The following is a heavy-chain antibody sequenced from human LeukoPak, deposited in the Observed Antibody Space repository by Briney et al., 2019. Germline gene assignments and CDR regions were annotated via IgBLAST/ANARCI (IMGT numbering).Heavy chain of an antibody. V-gene: IGHV3-33*08. CDR2: IWHDGRNE. D-gene: IGHD3-22*01. J-gene: IGHJ4*02. CDR3: ARGYYYDFSVTPDY. CDR1: GFNLTTYS. Sequence: PGGSLRLSCAASGFNLTTYSMNWVRQAPGKGPEWVAVIWHDGRNEYYADSVKGRFTISRDTSKNTLYLQMNSLRVEDTAVYYCARGYYYDFSVTPDYWGQGTLVTVSS.